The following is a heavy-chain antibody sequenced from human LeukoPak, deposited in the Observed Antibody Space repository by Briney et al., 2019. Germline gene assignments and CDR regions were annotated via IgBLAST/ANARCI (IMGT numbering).Heavy chain of an antibody. V-gene: IGHV6-1*01. CDR1: GDSVSSNSAA. CDR2: TYYRSKWYN. Sequence: SQTLSLTCAISGDSVSSNSAAWNWIRQSPSRGLEWLGRTYYRSKWYNDYAVSVKSRITINPDTSKNQFFLQLNSVTPEDTAVYYCAREPNTPPSSSWYAIPYNWFDPWGQGTLVTVSS. J-gene: IGHJ5*02. CDR3: AREPNTPPSSSWYAIPYNWFDP. D-gene: IGHD6-13*01.